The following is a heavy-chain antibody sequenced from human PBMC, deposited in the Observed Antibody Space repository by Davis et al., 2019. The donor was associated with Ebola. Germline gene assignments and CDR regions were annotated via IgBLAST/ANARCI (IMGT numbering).Heavy chain of an antibody. CDR2: ISGSSFYI. J-gene: IGHJ3*01. D-gene: IGHD6-19*01. CDR3: AGGKDSSGWYGDDAFDF. CDR1: TFTFSTYS. V-gene: IGHV3-21*06. Sequence: PSETLSLTCAVSTFTFSTYSMNWVRQAPGKGLEWVSSISGSSFYIYYADSAKGRFTISRDNAKNSLYLQMNSLRADDTAVYYCAGGKDSSGWYGDDAFDFWGQGTTVTVSS.